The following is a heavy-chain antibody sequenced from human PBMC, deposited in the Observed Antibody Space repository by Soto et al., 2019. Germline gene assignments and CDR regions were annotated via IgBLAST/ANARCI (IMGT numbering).Heavy chain of an antibody. CDR2: IYYSGST. CDR1: GGSISSYY. J-gene: IGHJ4*02. V-gene: IGHV4-59*01. Sequence: TSETLSLTCTVSGGSISSYYWSWIRQPPGKGLEWIGYIYYSGSTNYNPSLKSRVTISVDTSKNQFSLKLSSVTAADTAVYYCARDGSISGWYDYWGQGTLGTVSS. D-gene: IGHD6-19*01. CDR3: ARDGSISGWYDY.